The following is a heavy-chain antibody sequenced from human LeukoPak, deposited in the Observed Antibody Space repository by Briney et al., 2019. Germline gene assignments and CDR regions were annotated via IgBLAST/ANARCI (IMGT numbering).Heavy chain of an antibody. D-gene: IGHD3-10*01. CDR1: GGSISSYY. Sequence: SETLSLTCTVSGGSISSYYWSWIRQPAGKGLEWIGRIYTSGSTNYNPSLKSRVTMSGDTSKNQVSLKLTSVTAADTAVYYCVSTSREIYYFDYWGKGTLVTVSS. CDR2: IYTSGST. CDR3: VSTSREIYYFDY. V-gene: IGHV4-4*07. J-gene: IGHJ4*02.